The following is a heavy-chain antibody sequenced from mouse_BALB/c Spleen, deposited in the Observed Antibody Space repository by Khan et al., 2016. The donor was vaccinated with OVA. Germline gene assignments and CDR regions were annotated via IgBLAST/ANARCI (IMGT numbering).Heavy chain of an antibody. CDR2: ISYSGNT. J-gene: IGHJ2*01. CDR3: ARIQGGDVDY. Sequence: QLEESGPGLVKPSQSLSLTCTVTGYSITSDYAWNWLRQFPGNKLEWMGYISYSGNTKYNPSLKSRISITRDTSKNQFFLQLNFVTSEDTATYYCARIQGGDVDYWGQGTTLTVSS. V-gene: IGHV3-2*02. D-gene: IGHD3-2*02. CDR1: GYSITSDYA.